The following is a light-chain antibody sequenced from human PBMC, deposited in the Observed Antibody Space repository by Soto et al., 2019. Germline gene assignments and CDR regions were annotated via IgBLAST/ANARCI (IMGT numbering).Light chain of an antibody. Sequence: EIVLTQSPGTLSSSPGERATLSCRASQSVSSSYLAWYQQKPGQAPRLLIYGASSRATGIPDRFSGSGSGTDVALTISRLEPEDFAVYYCQQYGSSPLTFGGGTKVEIK. CDR3: QQYGSSPLT. J-gene: IGKJ4*01. CDR1: QSVSSSY. CDR2: GAS. V-gene: IGKV3-20*01.